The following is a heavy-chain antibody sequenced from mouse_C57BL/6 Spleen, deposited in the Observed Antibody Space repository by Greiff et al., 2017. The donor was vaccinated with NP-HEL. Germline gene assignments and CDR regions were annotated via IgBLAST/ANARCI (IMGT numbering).Heavy chain of an antibody. V-gene: IGHV5-4*03. CDR2: ISDGGSYT. D-gene: IGHD3-2*02. CDR1: GFTFSSYA. Sequence: EVKLMESGGGLVKPGGSLKLSCAASGFTFSSYAMSWVRQTPEKRLEWVATISDGGSYTYYPDNVKGRFTLPRDNAKNNLYLQMSHLKCEDTAMYYCARAPTAQATGFAYWGQGTLVTVSA. J-gene: IGHJ3*01. CDR3: ARAPTAQATGFAY.